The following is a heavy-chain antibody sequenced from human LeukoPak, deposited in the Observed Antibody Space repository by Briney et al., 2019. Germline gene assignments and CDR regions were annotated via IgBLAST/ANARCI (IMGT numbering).Heavy chain of an antibody. V-gene: IGHV1-46*04. CDR3: ARVYSSSSPTDY. D-gene: IGHD6-6*01. Sequence: ASVKVSCKASGYTFTSYYIHWVRQAPGQGLEWMGLINPGGGSTSYARKLQGRVSMTRDTSTNTVYMELSGLRSEDTAVYYCARVYSSSSPTDYWGQGTLVAVSS. CDR2: INPGGGST. CDR1: GYTFTSYY. J-gene: IGHJ4*02.